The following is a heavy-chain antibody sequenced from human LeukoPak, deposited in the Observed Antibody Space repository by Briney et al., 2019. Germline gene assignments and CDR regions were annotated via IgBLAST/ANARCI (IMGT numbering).Heavy chain of an antibody. CDR2: ISSSGSTI. CDR3: ARRMYGSGSYGDFDY. CDR1: GFTFSDYF. Sequence: GGSLRLSCAASGFTFSDYFMSWIRQAPGRGLEWVSYISSSGSTIYYTDSVKGRFTISRDNAKNSLYLQMNSLRAEDTAVYYCARRMYGSGSYGDFDYWGQGTLVTVSS. V-gene: IGHV3-11*04. J-gene: IGHJ4*02. D-gene: IGHD1-26*01.